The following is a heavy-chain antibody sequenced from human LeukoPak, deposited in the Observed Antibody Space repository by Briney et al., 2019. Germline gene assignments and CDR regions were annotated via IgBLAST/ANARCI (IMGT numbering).Heavy chain of an antibody. CDR2: MNPNSGNT. J-gene: IGHJ4*02. CDR1: GYTFTSYD. Sequence: ASVKVSCKASGYTFTSYDINWVRQATGQGPEWMGWMNPNSGNTGYAQKFQGRVTMTRNTSISTAYMELSSLRSEDTAVYYCATGEAPLGSSSWGAWGQGTLVTVSS. D-gene: IGHD6-13*01. V-gene: IGHV1-8*01. CDR3: ATGEAPLGSSSWGA.